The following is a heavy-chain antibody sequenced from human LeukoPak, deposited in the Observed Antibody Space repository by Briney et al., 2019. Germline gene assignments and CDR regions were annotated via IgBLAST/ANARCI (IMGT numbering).Heavy chain of an antibody. V-gene: IGHV3-48*01. CDR2: ISPGTI. Sequence: GGSLRLSCAASGFTFSRHPMNWVRQAPGKGLEWVSYISPGTIYYADSVKGRFTISRDNAKNSLYLQMNSLRAEDTAVYYCTRDGRVAYEMGVWGQGTTVTVSS. CDR1: GFTFSRHP. CDR3: TRDGRVAYEMGV. J-gene: IGHJ6*02. D-gene: IGHD2-15*01.